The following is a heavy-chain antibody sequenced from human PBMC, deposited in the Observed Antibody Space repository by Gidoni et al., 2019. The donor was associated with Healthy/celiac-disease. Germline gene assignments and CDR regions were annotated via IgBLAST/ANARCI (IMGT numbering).Heavy chain of an antibody. Sequence: EVQLVETGGGLVQPGGSLRLPCAASGLTVSSNYMNWVRQAPGKGLEWVSVIYSGGSTYYADSVKSRFTISRDHSKNTLYLQMNSLRAEDTAVYYCASRSGWYSEYFQHWGQGTLVTVSS. D-gene: IGHD6-19*01. V-gene: IGHV3-66*01. CDR2: IYSGGST. CDR1: GLTVSSNY. J-gene: IGHJ1*01. CDR3: ASRSGWYSEYFQH.